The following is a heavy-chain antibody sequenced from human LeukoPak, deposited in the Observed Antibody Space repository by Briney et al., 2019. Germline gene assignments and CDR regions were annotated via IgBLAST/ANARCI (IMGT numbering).Heavy chain of an antibody. CDR2: INHSGST. Sequence: KPSETRSLTCAVYGGSFSAYYWSWIRQPPGMGLEWIGEINHSGSTNYNPSLKSRVTISVDTSKNQFSLKLSSVTAADTAVYYCARGIGYCSSTSCYYYYYGMDVWGQGTTVTVSS. CDR1: GGSFSAYY. V-gene: IGHV4-34*01. D-gene: IGHD2-2*01. CDR3: ARGIGYCSSTSCYYYYYGMDV. J-gene: IGHJ6*02.